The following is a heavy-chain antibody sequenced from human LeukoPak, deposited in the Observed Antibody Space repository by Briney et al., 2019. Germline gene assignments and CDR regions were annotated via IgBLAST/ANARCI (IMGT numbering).Heavy chain of an antibody. CDR2: IYTSGST. CDR3: ARHAMTGITGTTVFPGPDAFDI. CDR1: GGSISSGSYY. Sequence: PSETLSLTCTVSGGSISSGSYYWSWIRQPAGKGLEWIGRIYTSGSTNYNPSLKSRVTISVDTSKNQFSLKLSSVTAADTAVYYCARHAMTGITGTTVFPGPDAFDIWGQGTMVTVSS. V-gene: IGHV4-61*02. D-gene: IGHD1-20*01. J-gene: IGHJ3*02.